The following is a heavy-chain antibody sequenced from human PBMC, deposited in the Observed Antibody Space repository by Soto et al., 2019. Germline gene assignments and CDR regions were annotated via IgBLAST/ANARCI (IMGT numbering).Heavy chain of an antibody. CDR1: GGSISSYY. D-gene: IGHD4-17*01. J-gene: IGHJ5*02. V-gene: IGHV4-59*01. CDR3: ARESDYGALGP. Sequence: QVQLQESGPGLVKPSETLSLTCTVSGGSISSYYWSWIRQPPGKGLEWIGYIYYSGSTNYNPSLKSRVTISVDTSKNQFSLKLSSVTAADTAVYYWARESDYGALGPWGQGTLVTVSS. CDR2: IYYSGST.